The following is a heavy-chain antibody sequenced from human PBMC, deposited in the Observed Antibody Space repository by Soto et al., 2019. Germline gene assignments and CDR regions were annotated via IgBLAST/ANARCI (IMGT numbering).Heavy chain of an antibody. Sequence: GGSLRLSCAASGFTFSRYAMHWVRQAPGKGLEWVAVISYDGSNKYYADSVKGRFTISRDNSKNTLYLQMNSLRAEDTAVYYFAREVSSRWYSTLYSCPGTLVT. CDR3: AREVSSRWYSTLY. V-gene: IGHV3-30-3*01. CDR1: GFTFSRYA. J-gene: IGHJ4*02. D-gene: IGHD6-19*01. CDR2: ISYDGSNK.